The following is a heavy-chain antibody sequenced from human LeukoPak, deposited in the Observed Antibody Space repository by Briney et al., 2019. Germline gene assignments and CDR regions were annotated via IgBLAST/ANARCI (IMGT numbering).Heavy chain of an antibody. Sequence: SETLSLTCTVSGGSISSGGYYWSWIRQHPGKGLEWIGYIYYSGSTYYNPSLKSRVTISVDTSKNQFSLKLSSVTAADTAVYYCARGGTPPYGGLDYWGQGTLVTVSS. CDR2: IYYSGST. D-gene: IGHD4-23*01. V-gene: IGHV4-31*03. CDR3: ARGGTPPYGGLDY. CDR1: GGSISSGGYY. J-gene: IGHJ4*02.